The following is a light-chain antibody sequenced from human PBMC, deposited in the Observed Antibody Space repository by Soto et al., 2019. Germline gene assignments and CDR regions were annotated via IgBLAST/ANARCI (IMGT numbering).Light chain of an antibody. Sequence: QAVVTQPPSASGTPGQRVTISCSGSSSNIGSNIVNWYQQLPGTAPRLLISSNNQRPSGVPDRFSGSKSGTSASLAISGLQSEDEADYYCATWDDSLSGWVFGGGTKVTVL. J-gene: IGLJ3*02. CDR1: SSNIGSNI. CDR3: ATWDDSLSGWV. CDR2: SNN. V-gene: IGLV1-44*01.